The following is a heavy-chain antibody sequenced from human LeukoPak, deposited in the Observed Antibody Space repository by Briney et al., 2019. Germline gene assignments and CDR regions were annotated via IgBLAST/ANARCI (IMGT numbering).Heavy chain of an antibody. CDR2: IYWYDDK. D-gene: IGHD3-22*01. CDR1: GFSLSTSGLG. Sequence: SGPTLVNPTQTLTLTCTFSGFSLSTSGLGVGWIRQPPGKALEWLALIYWYDDKRYSPSLKSRLTITKDTSKNQVVLTMTNMDPVDTATYYCALTGRDYYDSSGYLDYWGQGTLVTVSS. V-gene: IGHV2-5*01. J-gene: IGHJ4*02. CDR3: ALTGRDYYDSSGYLDY.